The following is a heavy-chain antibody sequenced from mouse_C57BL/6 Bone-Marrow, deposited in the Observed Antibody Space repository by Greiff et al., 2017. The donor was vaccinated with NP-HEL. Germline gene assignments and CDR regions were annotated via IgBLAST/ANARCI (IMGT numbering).Heavy chain of an antibody. V-gene: IGHV14-4*01. J-gene: IGHJ2*01. D-gene: IGHD2-4*01. CDR3: TTPYDYDVDY. CDR1: GFNIKDDY. Sequence: VQLQQSGAELVRPGASVKLSCTASGFNIKDDYMHWVKQRPEQGLEWIGWIDPENGDTEYASKFQGKATITADTSSNTAYLQLSSLTSEDTAVYYCTTPYDYDVDYWGQGTTLTVSS. CDR2: IDPENGDT.